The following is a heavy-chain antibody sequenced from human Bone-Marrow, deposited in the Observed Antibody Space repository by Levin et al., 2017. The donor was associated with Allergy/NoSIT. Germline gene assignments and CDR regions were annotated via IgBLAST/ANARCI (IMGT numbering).Heavy chain of an antibody. Sequence: SLLLSFSSSGFPFFPFWLSWLRQAPGKGLEWVANMNGDGSEFYYMGSIQGRFTISRDNSKKSLYLQMDSLAAEDTAVYYCAREQKAHFDFWGQGILVAVSS. CDR1: GFPFFPFW. J-gene: IGHJ4*02. CDR2: MNGDGSEF. V-gene: IGHV3-7*01. CDR3: AREQKAHFDF.